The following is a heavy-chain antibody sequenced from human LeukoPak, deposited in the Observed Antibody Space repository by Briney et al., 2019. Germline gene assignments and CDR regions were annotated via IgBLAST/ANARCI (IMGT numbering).Heavy chain of an antibody. D-gene: IGHD6-19*01. Sequence: GASVKVSCKASGGTFSSYAISWVRQAPGQGLEWMGGIIPIFGTTNYAQKFQDGVTITADKSTSTAYMELSSLRSEDTAVYYCARDQVGSSGWYAQYYYYMDVWGKGTTVTISS. CDR3: ARDQVGSSGWYAQYYYYMDV. V-gene: IGHV1-69*06. CDR2: IIPIFGTT. J-gene: IGHJ6*03. CDR1: GGTFSSYA.